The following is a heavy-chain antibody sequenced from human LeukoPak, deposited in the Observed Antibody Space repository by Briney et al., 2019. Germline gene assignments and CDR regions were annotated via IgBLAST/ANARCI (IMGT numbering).Heavy chain of an antibody. CDR3: ARILWFGESPDY. CDR1: GFTFSSYE. D-gene: IGHD3-10*01. Sequence: GSLSLSCAASGFTFSSYEMNWVRQAPGKGLEWVSYISSSGSTIYYADSVKGRFTISRDNAKNSLYLQMNSLRAEDTAAYYCARILWFGESPDYWGQGTLVTVSS. V-gene: IGHV3-48*03. J-gene: IGHJ4*02. CDR2: ISSSGSTI.